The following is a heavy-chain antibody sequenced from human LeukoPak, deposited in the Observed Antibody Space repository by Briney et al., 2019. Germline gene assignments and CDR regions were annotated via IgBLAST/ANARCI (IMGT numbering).Heavy chain of an antibody. CDR2: ISYDRSEK. V-gene: IGHV3-30*18. J-gene: IGHJ6*02. Sequence: GGSLRLSCAASGFTFRTYGMHWVRQAPGKGLEWVAVISYDRSEKHNADSVKGRFTISRDNSKNMLYLEMNSLRTEDTAVYYCAKDRGGTMVRGVYYYYGMDDWGQGTTVTVSS. D-gene: IGHD3-10*01. CDR3: AKDRGGTMVRGVYYYYGMDD. CDR1: GFTFRTYG.